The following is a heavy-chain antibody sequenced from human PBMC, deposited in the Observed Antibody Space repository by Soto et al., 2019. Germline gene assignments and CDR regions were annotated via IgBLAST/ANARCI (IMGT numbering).Heavy chain of an antibody. CDR3: ARHNYDSSGYLGSFDY. CDR2: IYYSGST. D-gene: IGHD3-22*01. J-gene: IGHJ4*02. V-gene: IGHV4-61*01. Sequence: SETLSLTCTVSGGSVSSGSYYWSWIRQPPGKGLEWIGYIYYSGSTNYNPSLKSRVTISVDTSKNQFSLKLSSVTAADTAVYYCARHNYDSSGYLGSFDYWGQGTLVTVSS. CDR1: GGSVSSGSYY.